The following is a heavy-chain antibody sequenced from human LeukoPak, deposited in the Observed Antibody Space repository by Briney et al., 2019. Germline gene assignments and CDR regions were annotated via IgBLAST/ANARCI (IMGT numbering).Heavy chain of an antibody. CDR2: IWYDGSNK. CDR3: ARAGKYYDSSGYYLNWFDP. D-gene: IGHD3-22*01. J-gene: IGHJ5*02. Sequence: GGSLRLSCAASGFTSSSYGMHWVRQAPGKGLEWVAVIWYDGSNKYYADSVKGRFTISRDNSKNTLYLQMNSLRAEDTAVYYCARAGKYYDSSGYYLNWFDPWGQRTLVTVSS. CDR1: GFTSSSYG. V-gene: IGHV3-33*01.